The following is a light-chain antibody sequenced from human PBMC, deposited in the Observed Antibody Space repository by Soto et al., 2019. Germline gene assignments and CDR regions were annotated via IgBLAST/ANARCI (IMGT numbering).Light chain of an antibody. CDR2: EDN. CDR1: SGSIASNY. J-gene: IGLJ2*01. CDR3: QSYDSSNQV. V-gene: IGLV6-57*04. Sequence: NFMLTQPHSVSESPGKTVTISCTRSSGSIASNYVQWYQQRPGSAPTTVSYEDNQRPSRVPDRFSGSIDSSSNSASLTISGLQTEDEADYYCQSYDSSNQVFGGGTQLTVL.